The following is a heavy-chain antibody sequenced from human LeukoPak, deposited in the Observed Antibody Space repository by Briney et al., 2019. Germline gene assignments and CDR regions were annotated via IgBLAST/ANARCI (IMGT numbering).Heavy chain of an antibody. CDR1: GFTFSSNA. D-gene: IGHD5-18*01. CDR3: ARDGGGYSYGDH. Sequence: GGSLRLSCAASGFTFSSNAMHWVRQAPGKGLEWVAVISYDGTDNHYADSVKGRFTISRDNSKNTLYLQMNSLRAEDTAVYYCARDGGGYSYGDHWGQGTLVTASS. J-gene: IGHJ4*02. CDR2: ISYDGTDN. V-gene: IGHV3-30-3*01.